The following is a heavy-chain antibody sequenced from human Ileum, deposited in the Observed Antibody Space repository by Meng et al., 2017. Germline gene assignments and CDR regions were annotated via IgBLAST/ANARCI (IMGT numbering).Heavy chain of an antibody. J-gene: IGHJ4*02. CDR1: GFSLSTSGVG. CDR2: IYWDNDK. D-gene: IGHD6-13*01. CDR3: AHRSSYSSTWDTPIFDY. Sequence: QITLKESGPTLVKPTETLTLTCNFSGFSLSTSGVGVGWIRQHPGKALEWLVVIYWDNDKRYSPSLKSRLTITKDNAKNQVVLAMTNMDPADTATYYCAHRSSYSSTWDTPIFDYWGQGTLVTVSS. V-gene: IGHV2-5*02.